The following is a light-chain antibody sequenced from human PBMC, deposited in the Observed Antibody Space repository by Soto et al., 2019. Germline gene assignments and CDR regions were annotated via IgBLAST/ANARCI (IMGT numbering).Light chain of an antibody. J-gene: IGKJ1*01. CDR3: QQYNNWPPWT. CDR2: GAS. CDR1: QSVSSSY. V-gene: IGKV3-20*01. Sequence: EVVLSQAPGTLSLSPVERATLSCRAIQSVSSSYLAWYQQKPGQAPRLLIYGASSRATGIPDRFSGSGSGTDFTLTISRLEPEDFAVYYCQQYNNWPPWTFGQGTKVDI.